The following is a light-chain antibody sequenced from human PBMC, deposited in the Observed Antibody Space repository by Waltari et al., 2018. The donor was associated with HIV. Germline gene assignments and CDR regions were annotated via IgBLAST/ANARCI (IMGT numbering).Light chain of an antibody. V-gene: IGLV3-21*02. CDR2: DDY. CDR3: QVWDSNNGHQGV. J-gene: IGLJ3*02. CDR1: NLRSNS. Sequence: SYVLTPPPSASVAPGQTASITCGGHNLRSNSVHWYQQKPGQAPSVVVYDDYDLPSGIPERFSGSNSDNTATLTINRVEDGDEADYYCQVWDSNNGHQGVFGGGTKLTVL.